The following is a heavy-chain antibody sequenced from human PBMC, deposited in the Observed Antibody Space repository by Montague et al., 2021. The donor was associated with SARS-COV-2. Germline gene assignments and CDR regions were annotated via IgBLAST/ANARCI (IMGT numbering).Heavy chain of an antibody. J-gene: IGHJ6*02. CDR1: GGSISSYY. Sequence: SETLSLTCTVSGGSISSYYWSWIRQPAGKGLEWIGRIYTSGSTNYNPSLKSRVTMSVDTSKNQFSLKLSSVTAADTAVYYCAGGSGRSNFFYSGMDVWGQGTPVTVSS. D-gene: IGHD3-10*01. CDR2: IYTSGST. V-gene: IGHV4-4*07. CDR3: AGGSGRSNFFYSGMDV.